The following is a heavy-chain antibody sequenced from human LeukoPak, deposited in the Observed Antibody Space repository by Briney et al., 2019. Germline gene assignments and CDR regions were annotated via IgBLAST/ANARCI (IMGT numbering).Heavy chain of an antibody. CDR2: ISAYNGNT. V-gene: IGHV1-18*01. J-gene: IGHJ4*02. D-gene: IGHD2-2*02. Sequence: SVKVSCKASGYTLTSYGISSVRQAPGQQLEWMGWISAYNGNTNYAQKLQGRVTMTTDTSTSTAYMELRSLRSDDTAVYYCARDCSSTSCYINLDYWGQGTLITVSS. CDR1: GYTLTSYG. CDR3: ARDCSSTSCYINLDY.